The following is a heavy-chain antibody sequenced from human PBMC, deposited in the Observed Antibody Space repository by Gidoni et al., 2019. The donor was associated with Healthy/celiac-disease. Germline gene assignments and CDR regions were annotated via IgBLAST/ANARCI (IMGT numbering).Heavy chain of an antibody. V-gene: IGHV4-34*01. CDR2: INHSGST. CDR1: VVSFSGYY. CDR3: ARGLPGEVGGWFDP. D-gene: IGHD2-15*01. Sequence: QVQLQQWGAGLFKPSETLSLTCAVYVVSFSGYYWSWIRQPPGKGLEWIGEINHSGSTNYNPSLKSRVNISVDTAKNQFSLKLSSVTAADTAVYYCARGLPGEVGGWFDPWGQGTLVTVSS. J-gene: IGHJ5*02.